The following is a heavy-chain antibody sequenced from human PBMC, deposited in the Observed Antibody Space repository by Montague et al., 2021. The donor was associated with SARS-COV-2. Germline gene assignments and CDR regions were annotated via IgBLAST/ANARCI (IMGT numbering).Heavy chain of an antibody. V-gene: IGHV4-39*01. CDR3: ANADRCSSGSCYSPFDS. CDR2: IYYTGTT. Sequence: SETLSLTCTDSGDSVKTNLYYWGWIRQPPGKGLEWIGNIYYTGTTYYNPSLKSRVTMSVDTSKNQFSLKLTSVTAADTAVYYCANADRCSSGSCYSPFDSWGQGSLVTVSS. J-gene: IGHJ4*02. CDR1: GDSVKTNLYY. D-gene: IGHD2-15*01.